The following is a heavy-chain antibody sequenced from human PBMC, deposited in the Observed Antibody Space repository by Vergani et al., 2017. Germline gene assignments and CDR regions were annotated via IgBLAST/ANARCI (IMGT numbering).Heavy chain of an antibody. Sequence: QVQLVQSGAEVKKPGASVKVSCKASGYTFTGYYMHWVRQAPGQGLEWMGWINPNSGGTNYAQKFQGRVTMTRDTSISTAYMELRSLRSDDTAVYYCARRPSDDFWSGYSYYFDYWGQGTLVTVSS. J-gene: IGHJ4*02. D-gene: IGHD3-3*01. CDR3: ARRPSDDFWSGYSYYFDY. CDR2: INPNSGGT. V-gene: IGHV1-2*02. CDR1: GYTFTGYY.